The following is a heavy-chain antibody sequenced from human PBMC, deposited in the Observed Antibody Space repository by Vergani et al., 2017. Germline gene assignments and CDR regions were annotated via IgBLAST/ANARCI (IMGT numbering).Heavy chain of an antibody. D-gene: IGHD3-10*01. Sequence: QVQQQQWGAGVLKPSETLSLTCTVSGGVSLNGYSWTWIRQSPGRGPEWIGDVNSPGSAHYNPSLKGRVTISLDTSKGQFSLELNFVTAADTAVYYCGRVADFYGLGSRLLDLWGQGILVTVSS. CDR3: GRVADFYGLGSRLLDL. V-gene: IGHV4-34*01. J-gene: IGHJ5*02. CDR1: GGVSLNGYS. CDR2: VNSPGSA.